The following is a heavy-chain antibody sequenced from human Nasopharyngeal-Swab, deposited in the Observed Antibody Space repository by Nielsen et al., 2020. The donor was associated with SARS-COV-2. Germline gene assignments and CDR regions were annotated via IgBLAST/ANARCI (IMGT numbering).Heavy chain of an antibody. CDR3: ARGRSGYYYGSGSPPFDY. J-gene: IGHJ4*02. D-gene: IGHD3-10*01. CDR2: INHGGST. Sequence: SQTLSLTCAVYGGSFSGYYWSWIRQPPGKGLEWIGEINHGGSTNYNPSLKSRVTISVDTSKNQFSLKLSSVTAADTAVYYCARGRSGYYYGSGSPPFDYWGQGTLVTVSS. V-gene: IGHV4-34*01. CDR1: GGSFSGYY.